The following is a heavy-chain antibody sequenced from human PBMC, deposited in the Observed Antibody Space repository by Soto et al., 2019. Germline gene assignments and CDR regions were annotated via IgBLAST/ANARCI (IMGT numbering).Heavy chain of an antibody. D-gene: IGHD1-26*01. Sequence: QVQLVQSGAEVKKPGSSVKVSCKASGGTFSSYAISWVRQAPGQGLEWMGGIIPIFGTANYAQKFQGRVTITADESTSTAYMELGSLRFEDRAVYYCARVGVGAATTGLFDYWGQGTLVTVSS. V-gene: IGHV1-69*01. J-gene: IGHJ4*02. CDR1: GGTFSSYA. CDR2: IIPIFGTA. CDR3: ARVGVGAATTGLFDY.